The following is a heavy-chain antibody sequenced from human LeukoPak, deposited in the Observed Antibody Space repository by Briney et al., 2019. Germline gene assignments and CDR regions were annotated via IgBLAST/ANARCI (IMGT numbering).Heavy chain of an antibody. CDR1: GGTFSSYT. CDR2: IIPILGIA. CDR3: ARDNAPGYCSSTSCYFSRDWFDP. D-gene: IGHD2-2*01. J-gene: IGHJ5*02. V-gene: IGHV1-69*04. Sequence: ASVKVSCKASGGTFSSYTISWVRQAPGQGLEWMGRIIPILGIANYAQKFQGRVTITADESTSTAYMELSSLRSEDTAVYYCARDNAPGYCSSTSCYFSRDWFDPWGQGTLVTVSS.